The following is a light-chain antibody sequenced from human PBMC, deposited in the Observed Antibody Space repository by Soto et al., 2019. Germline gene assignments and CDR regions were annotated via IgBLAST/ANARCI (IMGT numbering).Light chain of an antibody. CDR3: AAWDDSLMGYV. Sequence: QSVLTQPPSASGTPGQRVTISCSGSSSNIGSNTVNWYQQLPGTAPKLLIYSNNQRPSGVPDRFSGSKSGTSASLAISGLQPEDEADYYCAAWDDSLMGYVFGTGSKVTVL. V-gene: IGLV1-44*01. CDR1: SSNIGSNT. J-gene: IGLJ1*01. CDR2: SNN.